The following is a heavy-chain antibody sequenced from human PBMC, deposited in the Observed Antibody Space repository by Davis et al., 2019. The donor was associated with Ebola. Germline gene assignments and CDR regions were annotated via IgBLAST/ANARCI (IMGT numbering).Heavy chain of an antibody. CDR1: GASISGYC. J-gene: IGHJ4*02. CDR2: VYNSVST. V-gene: IGHV4-59*12. CDR3: ARGGVLTMVRGVAYFDY. D-gene: IGHD3-10*01. Sequence: MPSETLSLTCTVSGASISGYCWSWIRQPPGKGLEWIGYVYNSVSTNYNPSLKSRVTISVDTSKNQFSLKLSSVTAADTAVYYCARGGVLTMVRGVAYFDYWGQGTLVTVSS.